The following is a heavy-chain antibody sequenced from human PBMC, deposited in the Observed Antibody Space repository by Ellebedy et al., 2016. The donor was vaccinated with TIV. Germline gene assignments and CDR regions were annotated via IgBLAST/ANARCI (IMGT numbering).Heavy chain of an antibody. D-gene: IGHD2-21*02. Sequence: AASVKVSCKASGYTFTSYGISWVRQAPGQGLEWMGWISAYNGNTNYAQKLQGRVTMTTDTSTSTAYMELRSLRSDDTAVYYCARDAYCGGDCYTHDYYYGMDVWGQGTTVTVSS. CDR2: ISAYNGNT. CDR3: ARDAYCGGDCYTHDYYYGMDV. CDR1: GYTFTSYG. J-gene: IGHJ6*02. V-gene: IGHV1-18*01.